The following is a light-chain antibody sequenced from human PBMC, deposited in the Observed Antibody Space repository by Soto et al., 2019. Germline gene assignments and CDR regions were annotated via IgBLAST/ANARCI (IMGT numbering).Light chain of an antibody. J-gene: IGKJ1*01. CDR3: QHYNSYPWT. Sequence: DIQMTQSPSILSASVGDRVTITCRASQSISSWLAWYQQKPGKAPNLLIHKASHLESRVPSRFSGSGSGTEFTLTISSLQPGDYATYYCQHYNSYPWTFGQGTKVDI. CDR1: QSISSW. V-gene: IGKV1-5*03. CDR2: KAS.